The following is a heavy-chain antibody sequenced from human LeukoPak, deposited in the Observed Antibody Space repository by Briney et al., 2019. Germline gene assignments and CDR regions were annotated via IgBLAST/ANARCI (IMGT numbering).Heavy chain of an antibody. CDR3: AREYASSSGWTYYFDY. J-gene: IGHJ4*02. Sequence: ASVKVSCKASGYTFTSYDINWVRQATGQGLEWMGWINPNSGGTNYAQKFQGRVTMTRDTSISTAYMELSRLRSDDTAVYYCAREYASSSGWTYYFDYWGQGTLVTVSS. CDR2: INPNSGGT. V-gene: IGHV1-2*02. CDR1: GYTFTSYD. D-gene: IGHD6-19*01.